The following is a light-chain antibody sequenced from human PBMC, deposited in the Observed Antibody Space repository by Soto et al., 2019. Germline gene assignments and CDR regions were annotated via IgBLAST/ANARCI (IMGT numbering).Light chain of an antibody. J-gene: IGKJ1*01. Sequence: DIVMTQSPDSLDVSLGERATINCKSSQSVLYSSNNKNYLAWYQQKPGQPPKLLIYWASTRESGVPDRFSGSGSGTDFTLTISSLQAEDVAVYYCQQYYSTPLTFGQGTKVEVK. CDR1: QSVLYSSNNKNY. CDR3: QQYYSTPLT. CDR2: WAS. V-gene: IGKV4-1*01.